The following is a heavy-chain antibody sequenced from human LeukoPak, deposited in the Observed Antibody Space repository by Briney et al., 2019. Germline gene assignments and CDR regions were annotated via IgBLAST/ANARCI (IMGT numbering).Heavy chain of an antibody. V-gene: IGHV3-30*03. CDR1: GFTFSSYG. J-gene: IGHJ4*02. D-gene: IGHD3-9*01. CDR2: ISYDGSNK. Sequence: RPGGSLRLSCVVSGFTFSSYGMHWVRQAPGKGLEWVAVISYDGSNKYYADSVKGRVTISRDDGKNTLYLHMNSLRDDDTAVYYCATDQRYAFDYWGQGILVTVSS. CDR3: ATDQRYAFDY.